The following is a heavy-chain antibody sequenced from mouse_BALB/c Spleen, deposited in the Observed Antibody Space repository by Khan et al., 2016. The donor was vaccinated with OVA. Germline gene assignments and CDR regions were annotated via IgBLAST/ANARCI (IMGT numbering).Heavy chain of an antibody. CDR1: GFSLINYG. Sequence: QVQLKESGPGLVAPSQSLSITCTVSGFSLINYGVNWVSQPPGKGLEWLGVIWGDGSTNSHSALISRLCICKDNSKNQVFLKPNSLQTDDTATSYSAAYTTDKRSYYTWDYWGQGTSGTVSA. D-gene: IGHD2-12*01. J-gene: IGHJ4*01. CDR3: AAYTTDKRSYYTWDY. CDR2: IWGDGST. V-gene: IGHV2-3*01.